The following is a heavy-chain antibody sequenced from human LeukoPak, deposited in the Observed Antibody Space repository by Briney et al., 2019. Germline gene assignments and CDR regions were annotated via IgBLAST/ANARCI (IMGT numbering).Heavy chain of an antibody. V-gene: IGHV3-23*01. CDR2: ISGSGDNT. J-gene: IGHJ4*02. CDR1: GFTLHDHA. Sequence: GGSLRLSCAASGFTLHDHAMSWVRQAPGKGLEWVSAISGSGDNTYYADSVKGRFTISRDNSKNTLYLQMNSLRAEDTAVYYCAKRFAYGGVDYWGQGTLVTVSS. D-gene: IGHD4-23*01. CDR3: AKRFAYGGVDY.